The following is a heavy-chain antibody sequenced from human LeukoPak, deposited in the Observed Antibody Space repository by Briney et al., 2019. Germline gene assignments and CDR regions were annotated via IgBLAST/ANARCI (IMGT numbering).Heavy chain of an antibody. CDR1: RFTFSSYG. Sequence: GRSLRLSCAASRFTFSSYGMHWVRQAPGKGLEWVAVISYDGSNKYYADSVKGRFTISRDNSKNTLYLQMNSLRAEDTAVYYCAKDWGSGWYFDYWGQGTLVTVSS. V-gene: IGHV3-30*18. CDR2: ISYDGSNK. D-gene: IGHD6-19*01. J-gene: IGHJ4*02. CDR3: AKDWGSGWYFDY.